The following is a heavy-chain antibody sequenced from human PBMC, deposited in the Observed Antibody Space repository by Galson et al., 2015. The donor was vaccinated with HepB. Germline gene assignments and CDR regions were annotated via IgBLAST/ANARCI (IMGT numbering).Heavy chain of an antibody. CDR3: ARVPFSASGGSDY. CDR1: GGTFSSYA. CDR2: IIPIFGIA. Sequence: SVKVSCKASGGTFSSYAISWVRQAPGQGLEWMGGIIPIFGIANYAQKFQGRVTITADKSTSTAYMELSSLRSEDTAVYYCARVPFSASGGSDYRGQGTLVTVSS. V-gene: IGHV1-69*10. J-gene: IGHJ4*02. D-gene: IGHD2-15*01.